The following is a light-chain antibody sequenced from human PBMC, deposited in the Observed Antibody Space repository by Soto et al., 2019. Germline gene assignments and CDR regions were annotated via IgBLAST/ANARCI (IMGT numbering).Light chain of an antibody. CDR3: HLRGDWPLST. Sequence: EIVLTQSPATLSLSPGDRASLSCRASQGVGTYLAWYQQKPGQAPRLLIYDAFIRAAGIPARFSGSVSGTDFTLIIGSLEPEDFAVYSCHLRGDWPLSTSGGGPRWSSN. V-gene: IGKV3-11*01. CDR1: QGVGTY. J-gene: IGKJ4*01. CDR2: DAF.